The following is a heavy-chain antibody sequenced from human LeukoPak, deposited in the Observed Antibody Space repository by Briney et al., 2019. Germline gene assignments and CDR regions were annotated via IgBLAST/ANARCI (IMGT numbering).Heavy chain of an antibody. D-gene: IGHD6-19*01. J-gene: IGHJ4*02. V-gene: IGHV3-30-3*01. CDR1: GFTFSSYA. Sequence: GGSLRLSCAASGFTFSSYAMHWVRQAPGKGLEWVAVISYDGSNKYYADPVKGRFTISRDNSKNTLYLQMNSLRAEDTAVYYCAREGFGEQWLVREYFDYWGQGTLVTVSS. CDR3: AREGFGEQWLVREYFDY. CDR2: ISYDGSNK.